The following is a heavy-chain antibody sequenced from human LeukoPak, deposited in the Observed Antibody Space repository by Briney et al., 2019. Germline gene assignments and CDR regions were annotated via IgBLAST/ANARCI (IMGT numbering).Heavy chain of an antibody. CDR1: GGSISSGGYY. Sequence: PSETLSLTCTVSGGSISSGGYYWSWIRQPPGKGLEWIGYIYHSGSTYYNPSLKSRVTISVDRSKNQSSLKLSSVTAADTAVYYCARGLGRFGEYYYYYMDVWGKGTTVTVSS. D-gene: IGHD3-10*01. CDR3: ARGLGRFGEYYYYYMDV. V-gene: IGHV4-30-2*01. CDR2: IYHSGST. J-gene: IGHJ6*03.